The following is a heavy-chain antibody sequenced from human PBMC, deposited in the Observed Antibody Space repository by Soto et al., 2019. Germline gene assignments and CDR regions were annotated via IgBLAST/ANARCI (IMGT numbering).Heavy chain of an antibody. D-gene: IGHD3-16*01. CDR1: GGPLSSYY. V-gene: IGHV4-59*08. Sequence: PSETLSLTCTVSGGPLSSYYWSWIRQPPGKGLEWIGYIYYSGGTNYNPSLKSRVTISVDTSKNQFSLRLRSVTAADTAVYYCARRWGEALDYWGQGTLVTVSS. CDR2: IYYSGGT. J-gene: IGHJ4*02. CDR3: ARRWGEALDY.